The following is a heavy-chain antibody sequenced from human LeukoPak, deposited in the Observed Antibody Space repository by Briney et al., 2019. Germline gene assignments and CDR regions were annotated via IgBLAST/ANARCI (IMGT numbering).Heavy chain of an antibody. CDR2: INPNSGGT. D-gene: IGHD6-13*01. CDR3: ARVNSLGIAAAGILDY. Sequence: GASVKVSCKASGYTFTGYYMHWVRQAPGQGLEWMGWINPNSGGTNYAQKFQGRVTMTRDTSISTAYMELSRLRSDDTAVYYRARVNSLGIAAAGILDYWGQGTLVTVSS. CDR1: GYTFTGYY. V-gene: IGHV1-2*02. J-gene: IGHJ4*02.